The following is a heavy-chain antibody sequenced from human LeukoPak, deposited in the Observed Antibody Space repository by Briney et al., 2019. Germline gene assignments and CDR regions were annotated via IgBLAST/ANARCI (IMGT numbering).Heavy chain of an antibody. Sequence: SVKVSCKASGGTFSSYAIRWVRQAPGQGLEWMGGIIPIFGTANYAQKFQGRVTITADKSTSTAYMELSSLRSEDTAVYYCARAYGSGSYYHIAIYYYYGMDVWGKGTTVTVSS. J-gene: IGHJ6*04. CDR3: ARAYGSGSYYHIAIYYYYGMDV. D-gene: IGHD3-10*01. CDR1: GGTFSSYA. CDR2: IIPIFGTA. V-gene: IGHV1-69*06.